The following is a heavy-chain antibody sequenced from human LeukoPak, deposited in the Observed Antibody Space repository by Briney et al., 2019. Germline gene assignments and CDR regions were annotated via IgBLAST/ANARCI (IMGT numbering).Heavy chain of an antibody. CDR2: IKPDGSVK. Sequence: GGSLRLSCAASGFTVSSNYMSWVRQAPGKGLEWVANIKPDGSVKYYADSVKGRFTISRDNAENSLYLQMNSLRTEDTAVYYCARDQPDPAGTGPRFDYWGQGSLVTVSS. J-gene: IGHJ4*02. V-gene: IGHV3-7*01. CDR1: GFTVSSNY. D-gene: IGHD1-1*01. CDR3: ARDQPDPAGTGPRFDY.